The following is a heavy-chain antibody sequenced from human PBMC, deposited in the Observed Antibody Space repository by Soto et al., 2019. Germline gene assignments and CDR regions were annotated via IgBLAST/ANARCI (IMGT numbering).Heavy chain of an antibody. CDR3: ARELHQDL. CDR1: GFTVSSNY. V-gene: IGHV3-53*01. CDR2: LWSAGLT. D-gene: IGHD2-15*01. Sequence: PGGSLRLSCAASGFTVSSNYMTWVRQAPGKGLEWVSILWSAGLTYYADSVKGRFTISRDNSKNTLYLQMNSRRAEDSAVYYCARELHQDLWGPGTLVTVSP. J-gene: IGHJ5*02.